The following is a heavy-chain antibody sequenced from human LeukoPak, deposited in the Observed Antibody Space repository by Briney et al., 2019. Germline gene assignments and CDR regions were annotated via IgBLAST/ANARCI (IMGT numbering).Heavy chain of an antibody. D-gene: IGHD3-22*01. CDR2: ISGSGCST. CDR1: GFTFHRYY. Sequence: PGRTESLSCAASGFTFHRYYMSWVRQAPGKGLEWVSAISGSGCSTYNADYVKGGFTISRNNSKKTLYLQMKGLRAEDTAVYYGAKIRVYDSIGCGGSRDAFDIWGQGTMVTVSS. V-gene: IGHV3-23*01. CDR3: AKIRVYDSIGCGGSRDAFDI. J-gene: IGHJ3*02.